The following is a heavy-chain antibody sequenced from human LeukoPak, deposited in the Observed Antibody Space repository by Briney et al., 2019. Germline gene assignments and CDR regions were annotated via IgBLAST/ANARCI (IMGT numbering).Heavy chain of an antibody. CDR3: AREPYHYDSSGYCYETGYYFDY. CDR1: GFTFSSYS. Sequence: PGGSLRLSCAASGFTFSSYSMNWVRQAPGKGLEWVSSISSSSSYIYYADSVKGRFTISRDNAKNSLYLQMNSLRAEDTAVYYCAREPYHYDSSGYCYETGYYFDYWGQGTLVTVSS. V-gene: IGHV3-21*01. D-gene: IGHD3-22*01. CDR2: ISSSSSYI. J-gene: IGHJ4*02.